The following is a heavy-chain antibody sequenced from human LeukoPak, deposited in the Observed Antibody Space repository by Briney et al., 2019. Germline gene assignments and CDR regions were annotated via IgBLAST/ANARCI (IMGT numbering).Heavy chain of an antibody. CDR3: ARDDIIVGAAN. D-gene: IGHD1-26*01. CDR1: GFTFSDYY. Sequence: KAWGFLRLSCAASGFTFSDYYMSWIRQAPGKGLEWVSYISSSGSTIYYTDSVKGRFTISRDNAKNSLYLQMNSLRAEDTAVYYCARDDIIVGAANWGQGTLVTVSS. CDR2: ISSSGSTI. V-gene: IGHV3-11*01. J-gene: IGHJ4*02.